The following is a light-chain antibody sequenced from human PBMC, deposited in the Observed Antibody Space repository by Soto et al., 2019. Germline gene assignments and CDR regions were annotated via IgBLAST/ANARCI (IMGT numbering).Light chain of an antibody. J-gene: IGKJ1*01. CDR1: HSISNW. Sequence: DIQMTQSPSTLSASVGDRVTITCRASHSISNWLAWYQQKPGKAPELLIYDASSLQSGVPSRFSGSGSGTEFTLTISSLQPGDFATYYCQEYKSYTWSFGQGTKVDTK. CDR2: DAS. CDR3: QEYKSYTWS. V-gene: IGKV1-5*01.